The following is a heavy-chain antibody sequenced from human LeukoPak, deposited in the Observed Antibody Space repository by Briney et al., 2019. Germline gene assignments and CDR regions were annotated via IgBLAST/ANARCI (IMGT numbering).Heavy chain of an antibody. J-gene: IGHJ5*02. CDR1: GGSISSSSYY. V-gene: IGHV4-39*01. CDR2: IYYSGST. CDR3: ARQVTAAAAPPHGFDP. Sequence: PSETLSLTCTVSGGSISSSSYYWGWIRQPPGKGLEWIGSIYYSGSTYYNPSLKSRVTISVDTSKNQFSLKLGSVTAADTAVYYCARQVTAAAAPPHGFDPWGQGTLVTVSS. D-gene: IGHD6-13*01.